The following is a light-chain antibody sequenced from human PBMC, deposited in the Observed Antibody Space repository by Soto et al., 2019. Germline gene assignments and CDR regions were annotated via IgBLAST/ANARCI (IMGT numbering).Light chain of an antibody. CDR2: DVS. J-gene: IGLJ2*01. CDR1: YSDVGGYNF. V-gene: IGLV2-14*01. Sequence: QSVLTQPASVSGSPGQSITISCTGTYSDVGGYNFVSWYQQHPGKAPKLIIYDVSNRPSGVSNRFSGSKSGNTASLTISGLQAEDEADYPCSSYTSTSTVVFGGGTQLTVL. CDR3: SSYTSTSTVV.